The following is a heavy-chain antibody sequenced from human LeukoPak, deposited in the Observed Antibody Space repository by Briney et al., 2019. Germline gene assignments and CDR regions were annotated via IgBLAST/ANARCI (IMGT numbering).Heavy chain of an antibody. V-gene: IGHV1-46*01. Sequence: GASVKVSCKASGYIFTMYHMHWVRQAPGQGLEWMGICRTSGTTPNAQKFRGRVTMTRDTSTSTVYMELSSLTSEDTAVYYCAREGPDTFYFDSWGQGTLVTVSS. CDR3: AREGPDTFYFDS. D-gene: IGHD3-9*01. CDR1: GYIFTMYH. J-gene: IGHJ4*02. CDR2: CRTSGTTP.